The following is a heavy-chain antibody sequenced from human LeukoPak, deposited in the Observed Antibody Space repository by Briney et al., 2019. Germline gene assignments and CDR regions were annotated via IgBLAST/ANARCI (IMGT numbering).Heavy chain of an antibody. CDR1: GFPFNTYS. V-gene: IGHV3-23*01. CDR3: ARLSATLYWYFDL. CDR2: VSENGRTT. J-gene: IGHJ2*01. Sequence: QPGGSLRPSCAASGFPFNTYSMRWFRQAPGKGLEWVSTVSENGRTTYYTDSVEGRFTTSRDNSNNTLYLQMNSLRAEDTAVYYCARLSATLYWYFDLWGLGTLVTVSS. D-gene: IGHD4/OR15-4a*01.